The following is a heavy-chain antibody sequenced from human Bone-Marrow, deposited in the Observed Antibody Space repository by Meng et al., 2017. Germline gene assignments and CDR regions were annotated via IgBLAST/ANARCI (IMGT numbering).Heavy chain of an antibody. J-gene: IGHJ6*02. CDR2: IGTKPKSYAA. Sequence: GGSLRLSCAVSGVSFSDSDIHWVRQASGKGLEWVGRIGTKPKSYAAAYAASVRGRFTISRDDSRTTAFLQMNSLKTEDTAVYYCTRHTMNDYDFWSGYRTPSESFYYYYGMDVWGQGTTVTVSS. CDR3: TRHTMNDYDFWSGYRTPSESFYYYYGMDV. V-gene: IGHV3-73*01. D-gene: IGHD3-3*01. CDR1: GVSFSDSD.